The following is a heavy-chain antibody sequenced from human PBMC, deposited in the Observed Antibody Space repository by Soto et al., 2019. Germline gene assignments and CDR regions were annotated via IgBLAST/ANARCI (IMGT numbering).Heavy chain of an antibody. CDR2: IYYRGST. J-gene: IGHJ4*02. Sequence: ASGTLSLTCTVSGGSISSSSYYWGWIRQPPGKGLEWIGSIYYRGSTYYNPSLKSRVTISVDTSKNQFSLKLSSVTAADTAVYYCARVSGYDLSSEFDYWGQGTLVTVSS. D-gene: IGHD5-12*01. V-gene: IGHV4-39*01. CDR3: ARVSGYDLSSEFDY. CDR1: GGSISSSSYY.